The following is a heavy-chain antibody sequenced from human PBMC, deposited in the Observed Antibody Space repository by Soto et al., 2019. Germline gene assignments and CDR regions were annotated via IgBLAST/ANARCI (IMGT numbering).Heavy chain of an antibody. V-gene: IGHV3-74*01. CDR2: VNPDGSDT. CDR1: GFTFSSYW. J-gene: IGHJ4*02. D-gene: IGHD6-13*01. Sequence: EVQLVESGGGVVQPGGSLRLSCAASGFTFSSYWMHWVRQAPGKGLVWVSRVNPDGSDTSYADSVKGRFTISRDNAKKTLYLQMNSLRAEDTAVYYCARVAVGSYYFDYWGQGTLLTVPS. CDR3: ARVAVGSYYFDY.